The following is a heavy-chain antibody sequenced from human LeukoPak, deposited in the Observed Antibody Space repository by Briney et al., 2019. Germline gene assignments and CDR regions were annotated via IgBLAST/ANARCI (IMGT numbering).Heavy chain of an antibody. V-gene: IGHV1-2*06. Sequence: GASVKVSCKASGYTFTGYYTHWVRQAPGQGLEWMGRINPNSGGTNYAQKFQGRVTMTRDTSISTAYMELSRLRSDDTAVYYCALNIGYCSSTSCYLNFFDYWGQGTLVTVSS. CDR3: ALNIGYCSSTSCYLNFFDY. CDR2: INPNSGGT. D-gene: IGHD2-2*01. J-gene: IGHJ4*02. CDR1: GYTFTGYY.